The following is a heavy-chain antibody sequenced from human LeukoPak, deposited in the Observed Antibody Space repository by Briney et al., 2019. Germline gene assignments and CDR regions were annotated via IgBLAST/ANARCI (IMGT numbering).Heavy chain of an antibody. D-gene: IGHD2-15*01. CDR1: GFTFSSYG. J-gene: IGHJ4*02. CDR2: ISYDGSNK. Sequence: GRSLRLSCAASGFTFSSYGMHWVRQAPGKGLEWVAVISYDGSNKYYADSVKGRFTISRDNSKNTLYLQMNSLRAEDTAVYYCARDGRAAGKISFDYWGQGTLVTVSS. V-gene: IGHV3-30*03. CDR3: ARDGRAAGKISFDY.